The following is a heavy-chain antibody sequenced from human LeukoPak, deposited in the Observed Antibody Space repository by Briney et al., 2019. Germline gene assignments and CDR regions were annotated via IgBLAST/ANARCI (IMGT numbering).Heavy chain of an antibody. CDR1: GYTFTGYY. D-gene: IGHD3-3*01. CDR2: INPNSGGT. J-gene: IGHJ5*02. CDR3: ARVDAITYYDFWSGYTGWFDP. Sequence: GASVKVSCKASGYTFTGYYMHWVRQAPGQGLEWMGWINPNSGGTNYAQKLQGRVTMTTDTFTSTAYMELRSLRSNDTAVYYCARVDAITYYDFWSGYTGWFDPWGQGTLVTVSS. V-gene: IGHV1-2*02.